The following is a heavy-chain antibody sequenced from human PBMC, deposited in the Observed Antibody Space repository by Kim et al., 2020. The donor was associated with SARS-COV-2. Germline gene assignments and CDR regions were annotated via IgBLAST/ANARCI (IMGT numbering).Heavy chain of an antibody. CDR2: IYSGGSST. CDR1: GFTFSSYA. J-gene: IGHJ4*02. CDR3: AKGLVVVL. D-gene: IGHD2-2*01. V-gene: IGHV3-23*03. Sequence: GGSLRLSCAASGFTFSSYAMSWVRQAPGKGLEWVSVIYSGGSSTYYADSVKGRFTISRDNSKNTLYLQMNSLRAEDTAVYYCAKGLVVVLWGQGTLVTVSS.